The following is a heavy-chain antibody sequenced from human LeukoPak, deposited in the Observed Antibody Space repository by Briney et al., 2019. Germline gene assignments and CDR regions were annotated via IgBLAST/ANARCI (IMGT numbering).Heavy chain of an antibody. CDR2: IYSGGST. CDR1: EFSVGSNY. CDR3: ARGLNRQWLVQGHYYMDV. D-gene: IGHD6-19*01. J-gene: IGHJ6*03. Sequence: GGSLRLSCAASEFSVGSNYMTWVRQAPGKGLEWVSLIYSGGSTYYADSVKGRFTISRDNAKNSLYLQMNSLRAEDTAVYYCARGLNRQWLVQGHYYMDVWGKGTTVTVSS. V-gene: IGHV3-66*01.